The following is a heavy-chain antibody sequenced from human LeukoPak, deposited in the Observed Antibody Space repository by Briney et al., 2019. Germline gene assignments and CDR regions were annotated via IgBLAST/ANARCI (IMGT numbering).Heavy chain of an antibody. CDR3: ARGGGWADGYSPIDF. J-gene: IGHJ4*02. D-gene: IGHD5-24*01. V-gene: IGHV1-69*06. CDR2: IIPMFGTV. CDR1: GYTFTSYD. Sequence: SVKVSCKASGYTFTSYDINWVRQATGQGLEWMGGIIPMFGTVKSAQKFQGRITITADKSTTTVYMELSSLTSDDTALYYCARGGGWADGYSPIDFWGQGTLVTVSS.